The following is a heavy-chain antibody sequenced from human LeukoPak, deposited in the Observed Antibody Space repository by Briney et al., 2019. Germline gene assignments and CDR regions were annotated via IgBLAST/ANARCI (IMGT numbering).Heavy chain of an antibody. D-gene: IGHD3-3*01. CDR1: GFTFSSYG. Sequence: TGGSLRLSCAASGFTFSSYGMHWVRQAPGKGLEWVAFIRYDGSNKYYADSVKGRFTISRDNSRNTLYLQMNSLRAEDTAVYYCAKCAFITIFGVARGYYYYMDVWGKGTTVTVSS. CDR2: IRYDGSNK. V-gene: IGHV3-30*02. CDR3: AKCAFITIFGVARGYYYYMDV. J-gene: IGHJ6*03.